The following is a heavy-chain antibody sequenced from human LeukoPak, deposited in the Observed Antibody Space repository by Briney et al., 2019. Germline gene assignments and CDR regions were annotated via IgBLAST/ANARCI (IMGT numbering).Heavy chain of an antibody. CDR2: INPSGGST. J-gene: IGHJ3*02. CDR1: GYTFTSYY. CDR3: AVSTQYDILTGYYDAFDI. Sequence: ASVKVSCKASGYTFTSYYMHRVRQAPGQGFEWMGIINPSGGSTSYAQKFQGRVTMTRDMSTSTVYMELRSLRSDDTAVYYCAVSTQYDILTGYYDAFDIWGQGTMVTVSS. D-gene: IGHD3-9*01. V-gene: IGHV1-46*03.